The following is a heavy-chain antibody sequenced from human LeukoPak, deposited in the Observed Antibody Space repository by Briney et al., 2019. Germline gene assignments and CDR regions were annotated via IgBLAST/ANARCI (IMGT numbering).Heavy chain of an antibody. J-gene: IGHJ5*02. CDR1: GGSISSSSYY. V-gene: IGHV4-39*01. CDR2: IYYSGST. CDR3: ARLPRLDFRYYYDSSGRNWFDP. D-gene: IGHD3-22*01. Sequence: SETLSLTCTVSGGSISSSSYYWGWIRQPPGKGLEWIGSIYYSGSTYYNPSLKSRVTISVDTSKNQFSLKLSSVTAADTAVYYCARLPRLDFRYYYDSSGRNWFDPWGQGTLVTVSS.